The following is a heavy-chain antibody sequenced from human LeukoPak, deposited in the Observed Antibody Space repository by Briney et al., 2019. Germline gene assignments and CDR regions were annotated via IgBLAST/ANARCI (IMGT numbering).Heavy chain of an antibody. V-gene: IGHV4-31*03. D-gene: IGHD1-7*01. J-gene: IGHJ4*02. CDR3: ARDRTGTAYFVY. CDR1: GGSISSGGYY. Sequence: PSETLSLTCTVSGGSISSGGYYWSWIRQHPGKGLEWIGYIYYSGSTYYNPSLKSRVTISVDTSKNQFSLKLSSMTAADTAVYYCARDRTGTAYFVYWGQGTLVTVSS. CDR2: IYYSGST.